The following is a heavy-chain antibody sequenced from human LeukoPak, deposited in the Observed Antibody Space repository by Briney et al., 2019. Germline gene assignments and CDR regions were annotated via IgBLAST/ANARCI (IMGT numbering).Heavy chain of an antibody. CDR1: GGSFSGYY. J-gene: IGHJ4*02. Sequence: SETLSLTCAVYGGSFSGYYWSWIRQPPGKGLEWIGEINHSGSTNYNPSLKSRVTISVDTSKNQFSLKLSSVTAADTAVYYCARGRQTPRRYYYDSSGYSHFDYWGQGTLVTVSS. CDR3: ARGRQTPRRYYYDSSGYSHFDY. V-gene: IGHV4-34*01. CDR2: INHSGST. D-gene: IGHD3-22*01.